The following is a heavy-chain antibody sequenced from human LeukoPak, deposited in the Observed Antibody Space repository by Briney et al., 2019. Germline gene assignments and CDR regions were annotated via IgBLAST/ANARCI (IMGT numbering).Heavy chain of an antibody. V-gene: IGHV4-34*01. CDR3: ARGHGDQYYDSTGFDY. CDR2: INHSGST. CDR1: GGSFSDYY. J-gene: IGHJ4*02. Sequence: SETLSLTCAVYGGSFSDYYWSWIRQPPGKGLEWIGEINHSGSTNYNPSLKSRVTISVDTSKNQFSLKLSSVTAADTAVYYCARGHGDQYYDSTGFDYWGQGTLVTVSS. D-gene: IGHD3-22*01.